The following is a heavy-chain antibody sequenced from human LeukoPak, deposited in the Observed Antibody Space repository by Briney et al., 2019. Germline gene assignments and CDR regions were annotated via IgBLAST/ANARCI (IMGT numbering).Heavy chain of an antibody. CDR1: GGSISSGGYY. Sequence: SETLSLTCTVSGGSISSGGYYWSWIRQPPGKGLEWIGYIYYSGSTNYNPSLKNRVTISVDTSKNQFSLKLSSVTAADTAVYYCARDGQLGVQDYWGQGTLVTVSS. CDR3: ARDGQLGVQDY. CDR2: IYYSGST. J-gene: IGHJ4*02. D-gene: IGHD6-13*01. V-gene: IGHV4-61*08.